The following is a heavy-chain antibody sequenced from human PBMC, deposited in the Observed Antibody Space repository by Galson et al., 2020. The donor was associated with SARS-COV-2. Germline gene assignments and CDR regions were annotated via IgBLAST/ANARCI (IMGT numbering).Heavy chain of an antibody. Sequence: GGSLRLSCAASGFTFSSYAMHWVRQAPGKGLEWVAVITYDGSNKYYADSVKGRFTISRDNSKNTLYLQMNSLRAEDTAVYYCARTSGSYTYYFDDWGQGTLVTVSS. V-gene: IGHV3-30*04. CDR3: ARTSGSYTYYFDD. D-gene: IGHD1-26*01. CDR1: GFTFSSYA. J-gene: IGHJ4*02. CDR2: ITYDGSNK.